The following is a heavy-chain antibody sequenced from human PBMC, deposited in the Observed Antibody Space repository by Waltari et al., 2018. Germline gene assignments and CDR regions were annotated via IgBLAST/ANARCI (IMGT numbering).Heavy chain of an antibody. CDR1: GGPISPYSH. J-gene: IGHJ1*01. V-gene: IGHV4-39*01. Sequence: QLQLQESGPGLVQPSETPSPTCPVSGGPISPYSHWGWIRQPPGKGLEWMGNMQYRGSTFYNPSLESRVTISLDTWKNQFSLRLSSVGAADTAVYFCGRIAFGDEGGYFQYWGQGTLVTVSS. CDR2: MQYRGST. CDR3: GRIAFGDEGGYFQY. D-gene: IGHD4-17*01.